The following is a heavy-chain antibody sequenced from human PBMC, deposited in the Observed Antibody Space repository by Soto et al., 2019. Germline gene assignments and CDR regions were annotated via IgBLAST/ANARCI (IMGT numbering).Heavy chain of an antibody. V-gene: IGHV1-18*01. Sequence: QVHLVQSGAEVKKPGASVKVSCKGSGYAFTTYGITWVRQAPGQGLEWMGWISAHNGNTNYAQKLQGRVTVTRDTSTSTAYMELRSLRSDDSAVYYCARGRDGDYWGQGALVTVSS. CDR1: GYAFTTYG. D-gene: IGHD6-6*01. CDR2: ISAHNGNT. CDR3: ARGRDGDY. J-gene: IGHJ4*02.